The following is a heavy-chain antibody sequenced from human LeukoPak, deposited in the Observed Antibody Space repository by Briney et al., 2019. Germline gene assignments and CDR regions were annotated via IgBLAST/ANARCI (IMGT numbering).Heavy chain of an antibody. CDR1: GGSISSGGHS. Sequence: SETLSLTCAVSGGSISSGGHSWRWIRQPPGKGLEWIGYIYHSGSTYYNPSLKSRVTISVDRSKNQFSLKLSSVTAADTAVYYCARAKVSAMVRGVIITDWFDPWGQGTLVTVSS. CDR2: IYHSGST. CDR3: ARAKVSAMVRGVIITDWFDP. V-gene: IGHV4-30-2*01. J-gene: IGHJ5*02. D-gene: IGHD3-10*01.